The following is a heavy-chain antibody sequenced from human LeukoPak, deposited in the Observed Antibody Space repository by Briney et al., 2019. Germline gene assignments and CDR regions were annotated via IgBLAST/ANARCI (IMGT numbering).Heavy chain of an antibody. CDR3: ARVIAAAGRGATYYYYYMDV. CDR2: ISAYNGNT. D-gene: IGHD6-13*01. CDR1: GYTFTSYG. Sequence: ASVKVSCKASGYTFTSYGISWVRQAPGPGLEWMGWISAYNGNTNYAQKLQGRVTMTTDTSTSTAYMELRSLRSDDTAVYYCARVIAAAGRGATYYYYYMDVWGKGTTVTVSS. V-gene: IGHV1-18*01. J-gene: IGHJ6*03.